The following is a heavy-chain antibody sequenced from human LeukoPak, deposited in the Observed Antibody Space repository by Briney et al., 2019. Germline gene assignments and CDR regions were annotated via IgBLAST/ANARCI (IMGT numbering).Heavy chain of an antibody. CDR3: SRRLGY. CDR1: GFTFSSYA. V-gene: IGHV3-7*03. Sequence: PGGSLRLSCAASGFTFSSYAMSWVRQAPGKGLEWVANIRADGTEKYYVDSVKGRFTISRDNAKNSLYLQLNSLRVEDTAVYYCSRRLGYWGQGTLVTVSS. CDR2: IRADGTEK. J-gene: IGHJ4*02.